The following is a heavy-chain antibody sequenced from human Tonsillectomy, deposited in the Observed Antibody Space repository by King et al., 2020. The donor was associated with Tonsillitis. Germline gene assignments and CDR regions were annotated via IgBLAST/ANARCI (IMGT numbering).Heavy chain of an antibody. CDR3: ARTGYCSSTSCPFPWFDP. CDR1: GFTVSSNY. D-gene: IGHD2-2*01. V-gene: IGHV3-53*04. Sequence: VQLVESGGGLVQPGGSLRLSCAASGFTVSSNYMSWVRQAPGKGLEWVSVIYSGGSTYYADSVKGRFTISRHNSKNTLYLQMNSLRAEDTGVYYCARTGYCSSTSCPFPWFDPWGQGTLVTVSS. J-gene: IGHJ5*02. CDR2: IYSGGST.